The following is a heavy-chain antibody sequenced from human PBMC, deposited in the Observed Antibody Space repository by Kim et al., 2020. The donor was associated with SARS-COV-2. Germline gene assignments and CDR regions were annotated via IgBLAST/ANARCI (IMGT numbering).Heavy chain of an antibody. CDR1: GFTFSSYA. Sequence: GGSLRLSCAASGFTFSSYAMSWVRQAPGKGLEWVSAISGSGGSTYYADSVKGRFTISRDNSKNTLYLQMNSLRAEDTAVYYCAKDDYYDSSGYYLYYYYYGMDVWGQGTTVTVSS. D-gene: IGHD3-22*01. CDR2: ISGSGGST. CDR3: AKDDYYDSSGYYLYYYYYGMDV. J-gene: IGHJ6*02. V-gene: IGHV3-23*01.